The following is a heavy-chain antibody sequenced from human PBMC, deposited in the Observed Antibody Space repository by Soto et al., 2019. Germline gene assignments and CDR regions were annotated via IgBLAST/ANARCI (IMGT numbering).Heavy chain of an antibody. J-gene: IGHJ4*02. CDR2: IYYSGST. D-gene: IGHD3-22*01. V-gene: IGHV4-30-4*01. CDR3: ARESPYYDSSGYSSPFDY. Sequence: ASETLSLTCTVSGGSISSGDYYWSWIRQPPGKGLEWIGYIYYSGSTYYNPSLKSRVTISVDTSKNQFSLKLSSVTAADTAVYYCARESPYYDSSGYSSPFDYWGQGTLVTVSS. CDR1: GGSISSGDYY.